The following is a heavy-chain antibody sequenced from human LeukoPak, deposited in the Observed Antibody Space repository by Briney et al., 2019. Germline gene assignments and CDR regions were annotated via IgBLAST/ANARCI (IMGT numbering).Heavy chain of an antibody. CDR2: ITHTGNT. CDR1: GGPFSGYS. CDR3: ARGRGVAAGTDH. D-gene: IGHD6-13*01. Sequence: SETLSLTCAVSGGPFSGYSWTWIRQPPGKGLEWIGEITHTGNTNYTPSLKRRVSISVDTSKSQFSLTLTSVTAADTAMYYCARGRGVAAGTDHWGQGTLVTVSS. J-gene: IGHJ4*02. V-gene: IGHV4-34*01.